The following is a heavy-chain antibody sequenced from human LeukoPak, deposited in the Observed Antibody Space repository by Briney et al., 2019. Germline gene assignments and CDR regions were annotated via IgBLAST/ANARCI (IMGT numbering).Heavy chain of an antibody. D-gene: IGHD3-10*01. Sequence: PSETLSLTCAVYGGSFSGYYWSWIRQPPGKGLEWSGYVYYSGSTYYNPSLKSRVTISVDKSKNQFSLRLRSVTAADTAIYFCARGMVSTNYFDYWGQGALVTVSS. CDR1: GGSFSGYY. CDR3: ARGMVSTNYFDY. CDR2: VYYSGST. J-gene: IGHJ4*02. V-gene: IGHV4-30-4*08.